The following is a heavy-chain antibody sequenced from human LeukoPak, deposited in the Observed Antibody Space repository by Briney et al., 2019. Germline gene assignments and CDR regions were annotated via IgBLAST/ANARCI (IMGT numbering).Heavy chain of an antibody. CDR3: ARRGSLDAFDT. CDR2: IWYDGSNK. V-gene: IGHV3-33*01. J-gene: IGHJ3*02. CDR1: GFTFSSYG. Sequence: PGGSLRLSCAASGFTFSSYGMHWVRQAPGKGLEWVAVIWYDGSNKYYADSVKGRFTISRDNSKNTLYLQMNSLRAEDTAVYYCARRGSLDAFDTWGQGTMVTVSS. D-gene: IGHD1-26*01.